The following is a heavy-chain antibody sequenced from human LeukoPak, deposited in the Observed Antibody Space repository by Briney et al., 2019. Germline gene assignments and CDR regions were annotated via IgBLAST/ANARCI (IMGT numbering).Heavy chain of an antibody. CDR2: IWYDGSNK. CDR1: GFTFSSYG. Sequence: GRSLRLSCAASGFTFSSYGMHWVRQAPGKGLEWVAVIWYDGSNKYYADSVKGRFTISRDNSKNTLYLQMNSLRAEDTAVYYCAAGLYYDILTGFTPMDVWGQGTTVTVSS. J-gene: IGHJ6*02. D-gene: IGHD3-9*01. V-gene: IGHV3-33*01. CDR3: AAGLYYDILTGFTPMDV.